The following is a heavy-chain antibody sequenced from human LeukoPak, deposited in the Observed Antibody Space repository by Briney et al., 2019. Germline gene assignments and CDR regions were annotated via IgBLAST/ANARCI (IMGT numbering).Heavy chain of an antibody. Sequence: SETLSLTCTVSGGSISSYYWSWIRQPAGKGLEWIGRIYTSGSTNYNPSLKSRVTMSAGTSKNQFSLKLSSVTAADTAVYYCARDSSSWVYYYYMDVWGKGTTVTVSS. V-gene: IGHV4-4*07. J-gene: IGHJ6*03. CDR2: IYTSGST. CDR1: GGSISSYY. CDR3: ARDSSSWVYYYYMDV. D-gene: IGHD6-13*01.